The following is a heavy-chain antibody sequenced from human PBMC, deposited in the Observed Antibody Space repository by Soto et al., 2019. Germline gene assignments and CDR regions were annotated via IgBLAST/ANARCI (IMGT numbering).Heavy chain of an antibody. Sequence: KPGGSLRLSCAASGFTFSSYSLNWVRQAPGKGLEWVSSISSSSSYIYYADSVKGRFTISRDNAKNSLYLQMNSLRAEDTAVYYCARDLLAARHNFDYWGQGTLVTVSS. J-gene: IGHJ4*02. D-gene: IGHD6-6*01. CDR3: ARDLLAARHNFDY. V-gene: IGHV3-21*01. CDR2: ISSSSSYI. CDR1: GFTFSSYS.